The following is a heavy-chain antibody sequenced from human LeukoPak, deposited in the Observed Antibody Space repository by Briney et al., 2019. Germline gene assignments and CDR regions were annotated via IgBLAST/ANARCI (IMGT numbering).Heavy chain of an antibody. CDR2: MNPNSGNT. D-gene: IGHD2-2*01. J-gene: IGHJ4*02. Sequence: GASVKVSCKASGYTFASYDINWVRQATGQGLEWMGWMNPNSGNTGYAQKFQGRVTMTRNTSISTAYMELSSLRSEDTAVYYCARGDVVVPAAIYFDYWGQGTLVTVSS. V-gene: IGHV1-8*01. CDR1: GYTFASYD. CDR3: ARGDVVVPAAIYFDY.